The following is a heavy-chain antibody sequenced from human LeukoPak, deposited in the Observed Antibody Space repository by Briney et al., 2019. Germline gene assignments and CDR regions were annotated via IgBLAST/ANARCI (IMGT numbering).Heavy chain of an antibody. CDR3: LRDFGGS. Sequence: QPGGSLRLSCTASGXTFSSYWMSWVRQAPGKGLEWVANINQDGSAQYYVDSVKGRFTIFRDNAKNSLCLQMSSLRAEDTAVYYCLRDFGGSWGQGTLVSVSS. J-gene: IGHJ4*02. CDR2: INQDGSAQ. CDR1: GXTFSSYW. D-gene: IGHD2-15*01. V-gene: IGHV3-7*01.